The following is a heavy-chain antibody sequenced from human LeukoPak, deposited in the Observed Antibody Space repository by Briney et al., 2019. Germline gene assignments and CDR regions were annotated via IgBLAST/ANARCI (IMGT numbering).Heavy chain of an antibody. V-gene: IGHV1-2*02. CDR3: ARDSRIAVAGTLGY. D-gene: IGHD6-19*01. CDR2: INPNSGGT. Sequence: ASVKVSCKASGYTFTSYDINWVRQAPGQGLEWMGWINPNSGGTNYAQKFQGRVTMTRDTSISTAYMELSRLRSDDTAVYYCARDSRIAVAGTLGYWGQGTLVTVSS. J-gene: IGHJ4*02. CDR1: GYTFTSYD.